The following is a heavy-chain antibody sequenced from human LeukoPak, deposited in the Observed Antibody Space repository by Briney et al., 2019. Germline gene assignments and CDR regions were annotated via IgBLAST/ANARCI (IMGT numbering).Heavy chain of an antibody. CDR1: GGSISSGGYY. Sequence: PSQTLSLTCTVSGGSISSGGYYWSWIRQHPGKGLEWIGYIYYSGSTCYNPSLKSRVTISVDTSKNQFSLKLSSVTAADTAVYYCARDTLGTRSLMTTDNWFDPWGQGTLVTVSS. J-gene: IGHJ5*02. CDR3: ARDTLGTRSLMTTDNWFDP. V-gene: IGHV4-31*03. CDR2: IYYSGST. D-gene: IGHD4-11*01.